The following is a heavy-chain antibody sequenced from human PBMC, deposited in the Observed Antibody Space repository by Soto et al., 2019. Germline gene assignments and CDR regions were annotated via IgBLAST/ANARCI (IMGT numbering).Heavy chain of an antibody. CDR3: AKDSPNYYDSSGYYRPYFDY. Sequence: LRLSCAASGFTFSSYWMSWGRQAPGKGLEWVADIKQDGSEKYYVDSVKGRFTISRDNSKNTLYLQMNSLRAEDTAVYYCAKDSPNYYDSSGYYRPYFDYWGQGTLVTVSS. V-gene: IGHV3-7*03. D-gene: IGHD3-22*01. J-gene: IGHJ4*02. CDR1: GFTFSSYW. CDR2: IKQDGSEK.